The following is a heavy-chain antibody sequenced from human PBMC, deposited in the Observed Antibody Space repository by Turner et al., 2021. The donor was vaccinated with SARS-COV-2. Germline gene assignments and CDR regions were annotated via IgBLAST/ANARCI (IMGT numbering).Heavy chain of an antibody. CDR1: GFTFSSYA. D-gene: IGHD4-17*01. CDR2: MSFDGSIK. CDR3: ARGVAVYGEHRPLDY. J-gene: IGHJ4*02. Sequence: QVQLVESGGGVFQPGRSLRLSCAASGFTFSSYAMHWVRQAPGKGLEWVAVMSFDGSIKYYADSVKGRFTISRDNSKNTLYLQMNSLRAEDTAVYYCARGVAVYGEHRPLDYWGQGTLVTVSS. V-gene: IGHV3-30-3*01.